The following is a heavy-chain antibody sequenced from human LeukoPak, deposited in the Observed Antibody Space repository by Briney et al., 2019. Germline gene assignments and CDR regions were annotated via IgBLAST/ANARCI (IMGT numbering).Heavy chain of an antibody. CDR2: IYSGGST. Sequence: AGGSLRLSCAASGFTVSDSYMSWVRQAPGKGLERVSVIYSGGSTYYADSVKGRFTISRDTSKNTLYLQMNSLRAEDTAVYYCARAWSGTQYYFDYWGQGTLVTVSS. CDR3: ARAWSGTQYYFDY. J-gene: IGHJ4*02. D-gene: IGHD3-3*01. V-gene: IGHV3-66*01. CDR1: GFTVSDSY.